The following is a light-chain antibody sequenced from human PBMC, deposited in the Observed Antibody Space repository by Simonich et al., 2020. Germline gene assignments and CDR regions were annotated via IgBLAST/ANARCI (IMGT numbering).Light chain of an antibody. CDR1: ISDVGGYNY. J-gene: IGLJ3*02. Sequence: QSALTQPASVSGSPGQSITISCTGTISDVGGYNYVSWYQQHPGKAHKLMIYDVSQRPTGVSKSFSGSKSGNTASLTISGLQAEDEADYYCSSYTSSSTWVFGGGTKLTVL. CDR3: SSYTSSSTWV. V-gene: IGLV2-14*01. CDR2: DVS.